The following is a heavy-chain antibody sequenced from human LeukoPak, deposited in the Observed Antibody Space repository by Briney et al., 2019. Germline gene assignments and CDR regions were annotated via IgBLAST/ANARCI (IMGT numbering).Heavy chain of an antibody. CDR3: ARALGYQLLPGYYYYMDV. CDR2: INEDGSEK. CDR1: GLTFSGYW. D-gene: IGHD2-2*01. V-gene: IGHV3-7*01. J-gene: IGHJ6*03. Sequence: GGSLRLSCAASGLTFSGYWMSWVRQAPGKGLEWVANINEDGSEKYYVDSVKGRFTISRDNAKNSLCLQVNSLRAADTAVYYCARALGYQLLPGYYYYMDVWGKGTKVTVSS.